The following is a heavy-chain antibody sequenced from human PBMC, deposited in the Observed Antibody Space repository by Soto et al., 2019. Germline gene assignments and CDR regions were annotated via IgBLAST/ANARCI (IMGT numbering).Heavy chain of an antibody. Sequence: QVQLVESGGGVVQPGRSLRLSCAASGFSFSNYAMEWVRQAPGEGLEWVAFISYDGSSTYYADSVKGRFTISRDNSRNTIYLQMNSLRVEDTAVYYCARPLAKYCTGGRCYGLDYWGQGTLVTVSS. CDR3: ARPLAKYCTGGRCYGLDY. CDR1: GFSFSNYA. J-gene: IGHJ4*02. D-gene: IGHD2-15*01. CDR2: ISYDGSST. V-gene: IGHV3-30-3*01.